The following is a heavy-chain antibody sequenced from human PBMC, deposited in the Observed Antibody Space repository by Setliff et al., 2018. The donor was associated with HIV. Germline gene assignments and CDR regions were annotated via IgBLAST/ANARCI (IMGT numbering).Heavy chain of an antibody. CDR1: GFTFSNAW. D-gene: IGHD6-13*01. CDR2: IKSKTDGGTA. V-gene: IGHV3-15*01. Sequence: GGSLRLSCAASGFTFSNAWMSWVRQAPGKGLEWVGRIKSKTDGGTADYAAPVKGRFTISRDDSKSTVYLRMNSLKTEDTAVYYCTTWQAGNDYWGQGTLVTVSS. CDR3: TTWQAGNDY. J-gene: IGHJ4*02.